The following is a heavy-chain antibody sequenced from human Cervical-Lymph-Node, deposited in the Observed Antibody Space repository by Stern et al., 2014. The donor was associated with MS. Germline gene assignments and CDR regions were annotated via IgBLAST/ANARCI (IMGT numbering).Heavy chain of an antibody. J-gene: IGHJ6*02. V-gene: IGHV1-69*01. CDR3: AGTTSAWDNPFHFYGMDV. CDR1: GDTFSRFA. CDR2: IIPMSGTT. Sequence: VQLVESGAEVKKPLSSLKVSCKASGDTFSRFAFSWVRQTPGQGLEWMGGIIPMSGTTNYAQKFQGRVTVTADESTGTANMEMTSLTYEDTAVYYCAGTTSAWDNPFHFYGMDVWGQGTTVTVSS. D-gene: IGHD6-19*01.